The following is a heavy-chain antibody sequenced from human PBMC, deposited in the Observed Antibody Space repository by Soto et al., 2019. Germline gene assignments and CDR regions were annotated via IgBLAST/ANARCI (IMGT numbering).Heavy chain of an antibody. V-gene: IGHV3-7*01. Sequence: EVQLVESGGGLVQPGGSLRLSCAASGFTFSSDWMTWVRQAPGKGLEWVATIKQDGSVKYYVDSVKGRFTISRDNDKNSQYLQMNSLRAEDTAVYYCAREATPSYWGQGTLVTVSS. D-gene: IGHD1-1*01. CDR1: GFTFSSDW. CDR2: IKQDGSVK. CDR3: AREATPSY. J-gene: IGHJ4*02.